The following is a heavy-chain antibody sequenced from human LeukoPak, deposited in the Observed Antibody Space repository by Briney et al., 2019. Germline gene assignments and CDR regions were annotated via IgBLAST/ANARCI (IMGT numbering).Heavy chain of an antibody. J-gene: IGHJ3*02. V-gene: IGHV3-30*18. D-gene: IGHD6-19*01. CDR3: AKDRFGGWSPDAFDI. Sequence: GGSLRLSCAASGFTFSSYGMHWVRQAPGKGLEWVAVISYDGSNKYYADSGKGRFTISRDNSKNTLYLQMRAEDTAVYYCAKDRFGGWSPDAFDIWGQGTMVTVSS. CDR2: ISYDGSNK. CDR1: GFTFSSYG.